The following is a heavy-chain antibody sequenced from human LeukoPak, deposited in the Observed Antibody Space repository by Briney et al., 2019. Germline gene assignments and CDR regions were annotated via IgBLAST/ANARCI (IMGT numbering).Heavy chain of an antibody. D-gene: IGHD3-22*01. V-gene: IGHV3-23*01. J-gene: IGHJ2*01. CDR2: SGSGGNT. CDR1: GFSFSSYA. CDR3: AKTGYYYDRSDYYYDRSRYFDL. Sequence: GGSLRLSCAVSGFSFSSYAMSWVRQAPGKGLEWVSASGSGGNTYYANSVKDRFTISRDNSKNTLYLQMNSLRAEDTAVYYCAKTGYYYDRSDYYYDRSRYFDLWGRGTLVTVSS.